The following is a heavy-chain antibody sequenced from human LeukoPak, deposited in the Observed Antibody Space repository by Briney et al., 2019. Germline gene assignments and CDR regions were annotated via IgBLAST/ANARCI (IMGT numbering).Heavy chain of an antibody. CDR1: GGSISSGSCY. CDR2: IYTSGST. V-gene: IGHV4-61*02. Sequence: SQTLSLTCTVSGGSISSGSCYWSWIRQPAGKGLEWIGRIYTSGSTNYNPSLKSRVTISVDTSKNQFSLKLSSVTAADTAVYYCARDENSTPLREEGYFDLWGRGTLVTVSS. J-gene: IGHJ2*01. D-gene: IGHD6-6*01. CDR3: ARDENSTPLREEGYFDL.